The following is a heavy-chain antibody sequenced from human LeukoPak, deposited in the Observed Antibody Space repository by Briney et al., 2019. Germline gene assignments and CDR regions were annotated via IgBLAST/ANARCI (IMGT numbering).Heavy chain of an antibody. CDR1: GGTFSSYA. Sequence: SVKVSCKASGGTFSSYAISWVRQAPGQGLEWMGGIIPIFGTANYAQKFQGRVTITTDESTSTAYMELSSLRSEDTAVYYCASASRSSSWPGGYMDVWGKGTTVTVSS. CDR3: ASASRSSSWPGGYMDV. J-gene: IGHJ6*03. V-gene: IGHV1-69*05. D-gene: IGHD6-13*01. CDR2: IIPIFGTA.